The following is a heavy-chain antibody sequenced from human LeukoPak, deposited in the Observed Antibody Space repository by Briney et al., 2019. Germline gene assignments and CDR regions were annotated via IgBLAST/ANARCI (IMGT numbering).Heavy chain of an antibody. V-gene: IGHV3-74*01. Sequence: GGSLRLSCAASGFTFSSYWMHWVRQAPGKGLVWVSRINSDGSSTSYADSVKGRFTISRDNAKNSLYLQMNSLRAEDTAVYYCARDFSGWDAFDLWGQGTMVTVSS. J-gene: IGHJ3*01. CDR3: ARDFSGWDAFDL. D-gene: IGHD3-3*01. CDR2: INSDGSST. CDR1: GFTFSSYW.